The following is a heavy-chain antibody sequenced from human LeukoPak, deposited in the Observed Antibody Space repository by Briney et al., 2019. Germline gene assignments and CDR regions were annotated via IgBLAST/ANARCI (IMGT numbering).Heavy chain of an antibody. V-gene: IGHV4-39*01. J-gene: IGHJ4*02. CDR3: ARTYYYDSSGYYWGGYFDY. D-gene: IGHD3-22*01. Sequence: SETLSLTCTVSGGSISSSSYYWGWIRQPPGKGLEWIGSIYYSGSTYYNPSLKSRFTISVDTSKNQFSLKLSSVTAADTAVYYCARTYYYDSSGYYWGGYFDYWGQGTLVTVSS. CDR2: IYYSGST. CDR1: GGSISSSSYY.